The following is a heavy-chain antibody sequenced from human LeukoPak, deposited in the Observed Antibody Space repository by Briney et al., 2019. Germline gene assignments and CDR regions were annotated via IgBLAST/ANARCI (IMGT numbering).Heavy chain of an antibody. D-gene: IGHD1-26*01. J-gene: IGHJ6*03. CDR3: ARGGSYQYYHYYMDV. Sequence: TGGSLRLSCSASGFIFSSYSMNWVRQAPGKGLEWVSYISSSGTTIYYADSVKGRFAISRDNAKNTLYLQMNSLRAEDTAVYYCARGGSYQYYHYYMDVWGKGTTVTVSS. V-gene: IGHV3-48*04. CDR2: ISSSGTTI. CDR1: GFIFSSYS.